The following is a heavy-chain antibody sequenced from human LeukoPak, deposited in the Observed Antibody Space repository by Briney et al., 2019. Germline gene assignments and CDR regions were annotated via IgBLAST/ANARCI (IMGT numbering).Heavy chain of an antibody. CDR1: GYTFTGYY. CDR3: ASGSSSWYLGDFDY. CDR2: INPNSGGT. D-gene: IGHD6-13*01. V-gene: IGHV1-2*02. Sequence: ASVKVSCKASGYTFTGYYMHWVRQAPGQGLEWMGWINPNSGGTNYAQKFQGRVTMTRDTSIITAYMELSRLRSDDTATYYCASGSSSWYLGDFDYWGQGTLVTVSS. J-gene: IGHJ4*02.